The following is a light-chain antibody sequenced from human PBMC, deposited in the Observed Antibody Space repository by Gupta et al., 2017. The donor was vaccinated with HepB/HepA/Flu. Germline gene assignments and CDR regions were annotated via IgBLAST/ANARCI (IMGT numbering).Light chain of an antibody. CDR2: RNI. CDR1: SSNIGAGYD. CDR3: QSYDSSLSGLYV. V-gene: IGLV1-40*01. Sequence: QSLLTQPPSVSGAPGQRVTISCTGSSSNIGAGYDVHWYQQLPGTAPKLLIYRNINRRSGVPDRFSGSNTGTSASLAITGLQAEDEAEYYCQSYDSSLSGLYVFGTGTEVTVL. J-gene: IGLJ1*01.